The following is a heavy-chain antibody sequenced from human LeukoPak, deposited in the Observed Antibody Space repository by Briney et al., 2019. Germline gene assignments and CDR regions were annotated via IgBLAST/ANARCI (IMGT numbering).Heavy chain of an antibody. CDR3: AKAPRVRVYFDY. Sequence: GGSLRLSCAASGFTFSSYAMNWVRQAPGKGLEWVSVIRGSGGSTYYADSVKGRFTISRDNSKNTLYLQMNSLRAEDTAVYYCAKAPRVRVYFDYWGQGTLVTVSS. J-gene: IGHJ4*02. CDR1: GFTFSSYA. V-gene: IGHV3-23*01. D-gene: IGHD1-1*01. CDR2: IRGSGGST.